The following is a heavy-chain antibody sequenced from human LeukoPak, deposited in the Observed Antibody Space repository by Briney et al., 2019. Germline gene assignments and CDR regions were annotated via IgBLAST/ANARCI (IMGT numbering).Heavy chain of an antibody. CDR1: GFTFSSYA. CDR3: AKNGGSYYGYFDY. Sequence: GGSLRLSCAASGFTFSSYAMSWVRQAPGKGLEWVSAISDSGGSTYYADSVKGRFTISRDNSKNTLYLQMNSLRAEDTAVYYCAKNGGSYYGYFDYWGQGTLVTVSS. CDR2: ISDSGGST. D-gene: IGHD1-26*01. V-gene: IGHV3-23*01. J-gene: IGHJ4*02.